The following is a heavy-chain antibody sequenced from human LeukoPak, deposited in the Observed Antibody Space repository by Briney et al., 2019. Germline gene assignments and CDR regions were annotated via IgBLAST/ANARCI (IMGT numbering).Heavy chain of an antibody. V-gene: IGHV4-59*01. Sequence: SETLSLTCTVSGGSISSYYWSWIRQPPGKGLQWIGYIYYSGSTNYNPSLKSRVTISVDTSKNQFSLKLSSVTAADTAVYYCARDTMASAGIDYWGQGTLVTVSS. CDR1: GGSISSYY. CDR3: ARDTMASAGIDY. J-gene: IGHJ4*02. CDR2: IYYSGST. D-gene: IGHD6-13*01.